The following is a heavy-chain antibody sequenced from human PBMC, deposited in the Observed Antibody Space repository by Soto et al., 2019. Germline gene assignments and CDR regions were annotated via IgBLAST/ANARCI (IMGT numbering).Heavy chain of an antibody. D-gene: IGHD5-12*01. J-gene: IGHJ4*02. CDR3: AWLRGY. Sequence: ESGGGVVQPGRSLRLSCAASGFTFSSYGMHWVRQAPGKGLEWVAVISYDGSNKYYADSVKGRFTISRDNSKNTLYLQMNSLRAEDTAVYYCAWLRGYWCQGTLVTVSS. V-gene: IGHV3-30*03. CDR1: GFTFSSYG. CDR2: ISYDGSNK.